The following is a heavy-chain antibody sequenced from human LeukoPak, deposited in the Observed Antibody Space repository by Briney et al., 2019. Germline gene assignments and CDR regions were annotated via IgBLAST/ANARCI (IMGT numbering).Heavy chain of an antibody. V-gene: IGHV3-7*01. CDR1: GFTFSSYW. CDR2: IKRGGNEK. Sequence: TGGSLRLSCAASGFTFSSYWMNWVRQAPGKGLEWVANIKRGGNEKNYVDSVRGRFSISRDNAKNSLYLQMDSLRAEDTAVYYCAKEGAYPIITYDSWGQGALVTVSS. D-gene: IGHD3-10*01. J-gene: IGHJ5*01. CDR3: AKEGAYPIITYDS.